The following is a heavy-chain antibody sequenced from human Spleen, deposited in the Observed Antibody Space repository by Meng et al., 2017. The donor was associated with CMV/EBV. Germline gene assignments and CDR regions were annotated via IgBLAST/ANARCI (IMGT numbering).Heavy chain of an antibody. D-gene: IGHD3-22*01. Sequence: ISSGDYSWSWIRQPPGKGLEWIGYIYYSGSTYYNPSLKSRVTISVDTSKNQFSLKLSSVTAADTAVYYCARTNCDYYDSSGYYYVVDYWGQGTLVTVSS. CDR2: IYYSGST. CDR3: ARTNCDYYDSSGYYYVVDY. CDR1: ISSGDYS. J-gene: IGHJ4*02. V-gene: IGHV4-30-4*01.